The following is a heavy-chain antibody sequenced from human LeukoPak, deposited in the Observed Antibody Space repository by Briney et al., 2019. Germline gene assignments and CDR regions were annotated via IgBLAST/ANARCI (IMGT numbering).Heavy chain of an antibody. V-gene: IGHV3-53*01. CDR1: GFTVSSNY. CDR2: IYSGGST. J-gene: IGHJ4*02. D-gene: IGHD5-18*01. CDR3: ATDGYSYGRLRGY. Sequence: GGSLRLSCAASGFTVSSNYMSRVRQAPGKGLEWVSVIYSGGSTYYADSVKGRFTISRDNSKNTLYLQMNSLRAEDTAVYYCATDGYSYGRLRGYGGQGTLVTVSS.